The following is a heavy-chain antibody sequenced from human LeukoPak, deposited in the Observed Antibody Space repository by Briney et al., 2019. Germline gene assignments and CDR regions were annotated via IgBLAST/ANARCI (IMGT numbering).Heavy chain of an antibody. Sequence: ASVKVSCKASGYTFTTYDINWVRQATGQGLEWMGWMSPYSGNTKYAQKFQDRVTMTRNTSISTAYMELSSLSSEDTAVYYCARGGSFGLKANLDSWGQGTLVTVSS. J-gene: IGHJ4*02. CDR2: MSPYSGNT. CDR1: GYTFTTYD. V-gene: IGHV1-8*01. D-gene: IGHD3/OR15-3a*01. CDR3: ARGGSFGLKANLDS.